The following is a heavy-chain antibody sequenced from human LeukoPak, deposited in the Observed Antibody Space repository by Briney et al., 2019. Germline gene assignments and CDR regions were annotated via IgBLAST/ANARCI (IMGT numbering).Heavy chain of an antibody. Sequence: PGGSLRLSCAASGFTFSSYAMHWVRQAPGKGLEWVAVISYDGSNKYYADSVKGRFTISRGNSKNTLYLQMNSLRAEDTAVYYCARDTVGYFDYWGQGTLVTVSS. CDR1: GFTFSSYA. J-gene: IGHJ4*02. D-gene: IGHD1-26*01. V-gene: IGHV3-30*04. CDR3: ARDTVGYFDY. CDR2: ISYDGSNK.